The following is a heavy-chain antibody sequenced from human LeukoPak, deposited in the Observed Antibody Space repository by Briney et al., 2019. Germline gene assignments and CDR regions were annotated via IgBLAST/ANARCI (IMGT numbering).Heavy chain of an antibody. CDR3: ARDRGWELLEY. D-gene: IGHD1-26*01. CDR1: GGSISSVDYY. J-gene: IGHJ4*02. V-gene: IGHV4-30-4*01. CDR2: IYYSGSS. Sequence: PSQTLSLTCTVSGGSISSVDYYWYWIRQPPGKGLEWIGYIYYSGSSYYNPSLRSRVTISVDTSKNQFSLKLSSVTAADTAVYYCARDRGWELLEYWGQGTLVTVSS.